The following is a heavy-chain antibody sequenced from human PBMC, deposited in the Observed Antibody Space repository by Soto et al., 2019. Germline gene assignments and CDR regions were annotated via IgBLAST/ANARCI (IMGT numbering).Heavy chain of an antibody. Sequence: EVQLLESGGGLVQPGGSLRLSCAASGFTFSNYAMTWVRQAPGKGLEWVSVITGSGGGTYFVDSVKGRFTISIDNSKNTVYLQMNSLRAEDAAVYDCAKRPLTAAGFDYWGQGTLVTVSS. CDR3: AKRPLTAAGFDY. CDR2: ITGSGGGT. D-gene: IGHD6-13*01. V-gene: IGHV3-23*01. J-gene: IGHJ4*02. CDR1: GFTFSNYA.